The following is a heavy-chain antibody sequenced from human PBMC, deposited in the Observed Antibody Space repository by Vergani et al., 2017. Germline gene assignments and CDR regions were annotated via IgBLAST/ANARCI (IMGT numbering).Heavy chain of an antibody. CDR1: GFTFSSYS. CDR2: ISSSSSYI. Sequence: EVQLVESGGGLVQPGGSLRLSCAASGFTFSSYSMNWVRQAPGKGLEWVSSISSSSSYIYYADSVKGRFTISRDNAKNSLYLQMNSLRAEDTAVYYCARVEATSTGWFDPWGQGTLVTVSS. V-gene: IGHV3-21*01. D-gene: IGHD5-12*01. J-gene: IGHJ5*02. CDR3: ARVEATSTGWFDP.